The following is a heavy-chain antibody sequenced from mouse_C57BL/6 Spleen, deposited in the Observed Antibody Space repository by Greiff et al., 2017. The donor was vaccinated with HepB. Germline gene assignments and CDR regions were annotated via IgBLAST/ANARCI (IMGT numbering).Heavy chain of an antibody. CDR1: GFTFSNYW. D-gene: IGHD1-1*01. J-gene: IGHJ1*03. CDR3: TEDGKSYDWYFDV. Sequence: EVKLQESGGGLVQPGGSMKLSCVASGFTFSNYWMNWVRQSPEKGLEWVAQIRLKSDNYATHYAESVKGRFTISRDDSKSSVYLQMNNLRAEDTGIYYCTEDGKSYDWYFDVWGTGTTVTVSS. V-gene: IGHV6-3*01. CDR2: IRLKSDNYAT.